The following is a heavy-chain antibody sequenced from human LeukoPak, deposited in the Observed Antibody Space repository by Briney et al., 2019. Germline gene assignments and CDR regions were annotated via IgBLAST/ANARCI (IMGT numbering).Heavy chain of an antibody. V-gene: IGHV1-46*01. CDR3: ARDLEYGGYDLSYYYHGMDV. D-gene: IGHD5-12*01. CDR2: INPSGGST. J-gene: IGHJ6*02. Sequence: GASVKVSCKASGYTFTSYYMHWVRQAPGQGLEWMGIINPSGGSTSYAQKFQGRVTMTRDTSTSTVYLELSSLRSEDTAVYYCARDLEYGGYDLSYYYHGMDVWGQGPTVPVSS. CDR1: GYTFTSYY.